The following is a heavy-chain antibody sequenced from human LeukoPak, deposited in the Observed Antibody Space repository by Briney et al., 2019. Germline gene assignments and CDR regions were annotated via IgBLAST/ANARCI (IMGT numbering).Heavy chain of an antibody. D-gene: IGHD6-25*01. CDR2: IYYRGST. CDR1: GRSIRSYY. CDR3: ASSATNNWLDY. Sequence: PSDTLFLNCTVSGRSIRSYYWGWTRQPPGKGLEWIEHIYYRGSTNYNHSFKSRVTISVDTSKNQFSLKLTSVTAADTAVYYCASSATNNWLDYWGQGTLVTVSS. V-gene: IGHV4-59*01. J-gene: IGHJ5*01.